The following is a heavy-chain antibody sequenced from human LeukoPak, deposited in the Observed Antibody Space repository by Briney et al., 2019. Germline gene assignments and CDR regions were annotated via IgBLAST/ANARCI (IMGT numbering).Heavy chain of an antibody. CDR1: GFTFSSYG. J-gene: IGHJ4*02. Sequence: GGSLRLSCAASGFTFSSYGMHWVRQAPGKGLEWVAFIRYDGSNKYYADSVKGRFTISRDNSKNTLYLQMNSLRAEDTAVYYCAKDLSSGGGSYYSSGDHWGQGTLVTVSS. CDR2: IRYDGSNK. CDR3: AKDLSSGGGSYYSSGDH. V-gene: IGHV3-30*02. D-gene: IGHD1-26*01.